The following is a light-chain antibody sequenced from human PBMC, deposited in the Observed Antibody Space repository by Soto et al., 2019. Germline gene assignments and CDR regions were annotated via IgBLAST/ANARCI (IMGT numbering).Light chain of an antibody. J-gene: IGLJ1*01. CDR3: SSYPSIIRVG. CDR1: SSDVGGYND. V-gene: IGLV2-8*01. Sequence: QSALTQPPSASGSPGQSVTISCTGTSSDVGGYNDVSWYQQHPGKAPKLMIYEVTKRPSGVPDRFSGSKSGNTASLTVSGLWAVGVSEYTCSSYPSIIRVGFG. CDR2: EVT.